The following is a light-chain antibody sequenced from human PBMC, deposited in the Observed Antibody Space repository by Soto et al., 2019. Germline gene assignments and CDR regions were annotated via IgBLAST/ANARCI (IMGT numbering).Light chain of an antibody. Sequence: DIQMTQSPSSLSASVGDRVTITCRASQSISNYLAWYQQRPGTVPRLLIYAAPTLQSGVPPRFSGSGSGTDFTLTISSLEPEDVATYYCQKYNGAPFTFGQGTRLEIK. CDR2: AAP. V-gene: IGKV1-27*01. CDR3: QKYNGAPFT. J-gene: IGKJ5*01. CDR1: QSISNY.